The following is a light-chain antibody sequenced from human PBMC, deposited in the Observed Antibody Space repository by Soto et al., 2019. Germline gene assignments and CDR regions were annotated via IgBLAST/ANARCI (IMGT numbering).Light chain of an antibody. Sequence: QSALTQPPSASGTPGQRVAISCSGSSSNIGSNAVNWYQQLPGAAPKLLIYGTNNRPSGVPDRFSGSKSGMSASLAITGLQAADEANYYCQSYDNSLSGSRVFGGGTKLTVL. V-gene: IGLV1-44*01. J-gene: IGLJ3*02. CDR1: SSNIGSNA. CDR3: QSYDNSLSGSRV. CDR2: GTN.